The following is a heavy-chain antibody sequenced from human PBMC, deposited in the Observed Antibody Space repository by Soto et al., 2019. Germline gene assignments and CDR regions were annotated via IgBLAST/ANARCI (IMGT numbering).Heavy chain of an antibody. CDR1: VASTVSHYH. Sequence: QVQLQESGPGLVKPSQTLSLTCSVSVASTVSHYHWTWIRQPPGTALEWMGYIFNIGTTFYNPSLTSRLSISMDTSGNHFSLELRSVTAADTVVDYCALALGPTAGLDYWGQGTLVTVSS. CDR3: ALALGPTAGLDY. D-gene: IGHD1-26*01. CDR2: IFNIGTT. V-gene: IGHV4-31*02. J-gene: IGHJ4*02.